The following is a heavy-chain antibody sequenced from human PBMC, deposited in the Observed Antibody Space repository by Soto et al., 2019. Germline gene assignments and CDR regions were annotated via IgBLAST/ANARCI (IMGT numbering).Heavy chain of an antibody. J-gene: IGHJ4*02. D-gene: IGHD5-12*01. CDR2: IDPKSGGT. CDR3: ARVSVDFPE. Sequence: QLVQSGAEVKKPGASVRVSCKTSGPTFIAYYIHWVLQAPGQGLEWMGWIDPKSGGTTYEQKFLGRVTMTRDTSINTAYMDLNRLTSDDTAVYDCARVSVDFPEWGQGTLITVSS. V-gene: IGHV1-2*02. CDR1: GPTFIAYY.